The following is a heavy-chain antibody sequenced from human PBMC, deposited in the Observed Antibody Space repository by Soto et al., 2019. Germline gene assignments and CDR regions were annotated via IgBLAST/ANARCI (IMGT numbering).Heavy chain of an antibody. CDR3: ASYKAVPAAYYFDY. D-gene: IGHD6-19*01. CDR2: MYYSGST. V-gene: IGHV4-39*01. CDR1: GGSVTSSSYC. Sequence: SETLSLTCTVSGGSVTSSSYCWGWIRQPPGKGLEWIGGMYYSGSTYYNPSLKSRVTISVDTSKSQFSLKLSSVTAADAAVYYCASYKAVPAAYYFDYWGQRTLVTVSS. J-gene: IGHJ4*02.